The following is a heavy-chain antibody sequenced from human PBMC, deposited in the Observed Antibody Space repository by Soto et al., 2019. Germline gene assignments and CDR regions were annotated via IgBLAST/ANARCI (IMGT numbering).Heavy chain of an antibody. D-gene: IGHD6-13*01. J-gene: IGHJ4*02. V-gene: IGHV1-69*13. CDR1: GGTFSSYA. Sequence: ASVKVSCKASGGTFSSYAISWVRQAPGQGLEWMGGIIPIFGTANYAQKFQGRVTITADESTSTAYMELSRLRSDDTAVYYCARAGIAAAGKGLYFDYWGQGTLVTVSS. CDR3: ARAGIAAAGKGLYFDY. CDR2: IIPIFGTA.